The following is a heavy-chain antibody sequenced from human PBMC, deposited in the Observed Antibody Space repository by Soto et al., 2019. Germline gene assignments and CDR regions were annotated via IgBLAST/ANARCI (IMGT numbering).Heavy chain of an antibody. D-gene: IGHD3-10*01. V-gene: IGHV3-30-3*01. CDR3: AKDSGWRHDY. Sequence: PGGSLRLSCAASGFTFSSYAMHWVRQAPGKGLEWVAVISYDGSNKYYADSAKGRFTISRDNSKNTLYLQMNSLRAEDTAVYYCAKDSGWRHDYWGQGTLVTVSS. CDR1: GFTFSSYA. J-gene: IGHJ4*02. CDR2: ISYDGSNK.